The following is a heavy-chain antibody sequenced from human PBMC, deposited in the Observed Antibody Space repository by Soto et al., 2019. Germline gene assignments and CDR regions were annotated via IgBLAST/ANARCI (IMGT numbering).Heavy chain of an antibody. CDR2: IYYSGST. Sequence: SETLSLTCTVSGGSISSVDYYWSWIRQPPGKGLEWIGYIYYSGSTYYNPSLKSRVTISVDTSKNQFSLKLSSVTAADTAVYYCARDSPLYYYGSGSYYFAPQTYYGMDVWGQGTTVT. J-gene: IGHJ6*02. V-gene: IGHV4-30-4*01. CDR1: GGSISSVDYY. D-gene: IGHD3-10*01. CDR3: ARDSPLYYYGSGSYYFAPQTYYGMDV.